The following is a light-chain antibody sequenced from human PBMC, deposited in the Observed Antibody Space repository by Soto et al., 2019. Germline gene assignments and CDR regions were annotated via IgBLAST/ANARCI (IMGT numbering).Light chain of an antibody. J-gene: IGLJ1*01. Sequence: QSVLTQPASVSGSPGQSITISCTGTSSDVGGYNYVSWYQQHPGKAPKLMIYEVSNRPSGVSNRFSGSKSGNTASLTISGLQAEDEADYYCSSYTSSSTLEVXGTGTKVTVL. V-gene: IGLV2-14*01. CDR3: SSYTSSSTLEV. CDR1: SSDVGGYNY. CDR2: EVS.